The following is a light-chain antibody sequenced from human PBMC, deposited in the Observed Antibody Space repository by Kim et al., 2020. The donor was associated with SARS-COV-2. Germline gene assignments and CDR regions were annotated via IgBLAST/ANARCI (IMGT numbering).Light chain of an antibody. CDR3: QQTYSTPWT. V-gene: IGKV1-39*01. CDR2: GAS. Sequence: AAVGDRVTITCRASQSINNNVNWYQQKPGNAPKLLIYGASNLQSGVPSRFSGSGSGTDFTLTISSLQPEDFASYHCQQTYSTPWTFGQGTKVDIK. J-gene: IGKJ1*01. CDR1: QSINNN.